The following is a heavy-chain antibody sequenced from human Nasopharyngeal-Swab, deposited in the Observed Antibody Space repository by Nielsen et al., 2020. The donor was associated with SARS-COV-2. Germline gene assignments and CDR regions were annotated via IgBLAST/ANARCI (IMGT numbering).Heavy chain of an antibody. CDR2: ISGDGGST. V-gene: IGHV3-43*02. CDR3: AKVQITGAFDI. D-gene: IGHD3-16*01. J-gene: IGHJ3*02. Sequence: GGSLRLSCAASGFTFDDYAMHWVRQAPGKGLEWVSLISGDGGSTYYADSVKGRFTISRDNSKNSLYLQMNSLRTEDTVLYYCAKVQITGAFDIWGQGTMVTVSS. CDR1: GFTFDDYA.